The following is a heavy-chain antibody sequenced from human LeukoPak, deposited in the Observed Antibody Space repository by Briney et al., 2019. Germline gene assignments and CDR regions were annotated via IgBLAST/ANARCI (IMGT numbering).Heavy chain of an antibody. CDR3: ARANLTYYDFWSGYYIGYWFDP. CDR2: MNPNSGNT. D-gene: IGHD3-3*01. CDR1: GYTFTSYG. J-gene: IGHJ5*02. Sequence: GASVKVSCKASGYTFTSYGINWVRQATGQGLEWMGWMNPNSGNTGYAQKLQGRVTMTTDTSTSTAYMELRSLRSDDTAVYYCARANLTYYDFWSGYYIGYWFDPWGQGTLVTVSS. V-gene: IGHV1-8*01.